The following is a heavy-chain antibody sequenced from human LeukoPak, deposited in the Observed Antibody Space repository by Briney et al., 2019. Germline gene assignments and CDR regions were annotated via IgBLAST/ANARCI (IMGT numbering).Heavy chain of an antibody. CDR1: GFTFSSYG. CDR2: IWYGGSNK. Sequence: PGGSLRLSCAASGFTFSSYGMHWVRQAPGKGLEWVAVIWYGGSNKYYADSVKGRFTISRDNSKNTLYLQMNSLRAEDTAVYYCAKDSGGFWSGYYTSNWFDPWGQGTLVTVSS. D-gene: IGHD3-3*01. V-gene: IGHV3-30*02. CDR3: AKDSGGFWSGYYTSNWFDP. J-gene: IGHJ5*02.